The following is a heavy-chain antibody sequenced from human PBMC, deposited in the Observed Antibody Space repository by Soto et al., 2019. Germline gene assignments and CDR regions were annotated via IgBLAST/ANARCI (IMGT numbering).Heavy chain of an antibody. CDR2: ISGSGGST. CDR1: GFTFSNYA. D-gene: IGHD4-4*01. J-gene: IGHJ4*02. Sequence: PGGSLRLSCAASGFTFSNYAMSWVRQAPGKGLEWVSAISGSGGSTYYAASVKDRFTISRDDSRNSLYLQMDSLKTEDTAMYYCTRAGILTTPYYFDYWGRGTLVTVSS. CDR3: TRAGILTTPYYFDY. V-gene: IGHV3-23*01.